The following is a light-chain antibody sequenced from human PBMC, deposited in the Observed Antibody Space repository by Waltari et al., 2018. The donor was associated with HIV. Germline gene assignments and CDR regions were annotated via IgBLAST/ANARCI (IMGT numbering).Light chain of an antibody. Sequence: QSALTQPASVSASPAQSTTISCTRTSSDVGGYNYVSWYQQHPGKAPKLMLFEVSNRPSGVSNRFSGSKSGNTASLTISGLQAEDEADYYCSSYTSSSVVFGGGTKLTVL. J-gene: IGLJ2*01. CDR1: SSDVGGYNY. CDR2: EVS. V-gene: IGLV2-14*01. CDR3: SSYTSSSVV.